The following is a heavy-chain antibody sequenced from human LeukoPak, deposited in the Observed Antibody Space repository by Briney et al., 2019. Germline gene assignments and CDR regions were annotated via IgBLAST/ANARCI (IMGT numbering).Heavy chain of an antibody. CDR3: ARHGGSFGEFYYYYYYMDV. J-gene: IGHJ6*03. Sequence: GGSLRLSCAASGFTFSRNGMHWVRQAPGKGLEWGSFLRYDGSKTFYGDSVRGRFTISRDNSKNTLYLQMNSLRAEDTAVYYCARHGGSFGEFYYYYYYMDVWGKGTTVTVSS. D-gene: IGHD3-10*01. CDR1: GFTFSRNG. CDR2: LRYDGSKT. V-gene: IGHV3-30*02.